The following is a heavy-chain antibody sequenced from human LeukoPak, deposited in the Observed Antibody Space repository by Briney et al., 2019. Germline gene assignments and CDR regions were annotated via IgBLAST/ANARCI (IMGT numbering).Heavy chain of an antibody. V-gene: IGHV4-61*02. CDR3: ARAGVDIRYFDY. D-gene: IGHD5-12*01. Sequence: SETLSLACTVSVGSISSGSYNWSWIRQHPGKGLEWIGRIYTSGSTNYNPSLKSRVTISVDTSKNQFSLKLSSVTAADTAVYYCARAGVDIRYFDYWGQGTLVTVSS. CDR1: VGSISSGSYN. CDR2: IYTSGST. J-gene: IGHJ4*02.